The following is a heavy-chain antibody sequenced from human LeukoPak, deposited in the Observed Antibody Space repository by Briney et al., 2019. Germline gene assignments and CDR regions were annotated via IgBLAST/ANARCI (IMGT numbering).Heavy chain of an antibody. J-gene: IGHJ4*02. D-gene: IGHD1-26*01. Sequence: PGGSLRLSCAASGFTFSGYWMSWVRQAPGKGLEWVANIKQDGSEKYFVDSVGGRFTISRDNAMNSLYLEMNSLRAEDTAVYYCARDKAVGPTLLDYWGQGTLVTVSS. V-gene: IGHV3-7*01. CDR2: IKQDGSEK. CDR1: GFTFSGYW. CDR3: ARDKAVGPTLLDY.